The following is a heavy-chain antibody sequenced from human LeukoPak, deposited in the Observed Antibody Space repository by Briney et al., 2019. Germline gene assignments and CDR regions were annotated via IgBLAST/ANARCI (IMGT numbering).Heavy chain of an antibody. CDR3: ARQVNWFDP. Sequence: PSETLSLTWTVSGGSISSHYWSWIRQPPGERLEWFGYIYYGGSTNYNPSLKSRVTISVHTSKNQFSLKLNSVTSAATAVYYCARQVNWFDPWGQGTLVTVSS. CDR1: GGSISSHY. CDR2: IYYGGST. J-gene: IGHJ5*02. V-gene: IGHV4-59*08.